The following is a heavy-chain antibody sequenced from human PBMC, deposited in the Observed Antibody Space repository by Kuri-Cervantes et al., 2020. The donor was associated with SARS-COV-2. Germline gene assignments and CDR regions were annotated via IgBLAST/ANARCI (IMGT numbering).Heavy chain of an antibody. D-gene: IGHD3-3*01. V-gene: IGHV3-7*01. CDR1: GFTFSSYW. J-gene: IGHJ3*02. Sequence: GESLKISCAASGFTFSSYWMSWVRQAPGKGLEWVANIKQDGSEKYYVDSVKGRFTISRDNAKNTLYLQMNSLRAEDTAVYYCARASLDPTIFGVAYDAFDIWGQGTMVTVSS. CDR2: IKQDGSEK. CDR3: ARASLDPTIFGVAYDAFDI.